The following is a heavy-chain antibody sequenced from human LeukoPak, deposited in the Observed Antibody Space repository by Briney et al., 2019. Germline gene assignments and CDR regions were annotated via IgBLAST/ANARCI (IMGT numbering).Heavy chain of an antibody. CDR2: INWNGGST. CDR1: GFTFDDYG. J-gene: IGHJ4*02. D-gene: IGHD3-10*01. CDR3: ARDHYYGSGSYGPI. V-gene: IGHV3-20*04. Sequence: GGSLRLSCAASGFTFDDYGMSWVRQAPGKGLEWVSGINWNGGSTGYADSVKGRFTISRGNAKNSLYLQMNSLRAEDTAVYYCARDHYYGSGSYGPIGGQGTLVTVSS.